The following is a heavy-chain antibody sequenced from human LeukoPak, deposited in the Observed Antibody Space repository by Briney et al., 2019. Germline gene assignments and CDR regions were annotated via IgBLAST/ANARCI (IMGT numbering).Heavy chain of an antibody. CDR1: GGSISSSSYY. CDR3: AREDYYDSSGVFDY. V-gene: IGHV4-39*07. CDR2: IHNSGST. Sequence: SETLSLTCSVSGGSISSSSYYWGWIRQPPGKGLEWIGSIHNSGSTYYNPSLKSRVTISVDTSKIQFSLKLSSVTAADTAVYYCAREDYYDSSGVFDYWGQGTLVTVSS. J-gene: IGHJ4*02. D-gene: IGHD3-22*01.